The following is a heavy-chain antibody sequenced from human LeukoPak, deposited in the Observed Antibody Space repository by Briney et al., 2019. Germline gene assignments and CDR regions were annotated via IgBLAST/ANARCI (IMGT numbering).Heavy chain of an antibody. CDR3: ARGDFWSGYYN. J-gene: IGHJ4*02. CDR2: INHSGST. Sequence: PSETLSLTCTVSGGSISGYYWSWIRQPPGKGLEWIGEINHSGSTNYNPSLKSRVTISVDTSKNQFSLKLSSVTAADTAVYYCARGDFWSGYYNWGQGTLVTVSS. D-gene: IGHD3-3*01. V-gene: IGHV4-34*01. CDR1: GGSISGYY.